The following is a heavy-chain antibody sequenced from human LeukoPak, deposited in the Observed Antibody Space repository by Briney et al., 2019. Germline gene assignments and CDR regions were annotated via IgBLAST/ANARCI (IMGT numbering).Heavy chain of an antibody. D-gene: IGHD6-19*01. CDR3: AKVDSSGWYGGVAFDI. CDR2: ISGSGGST. Sequence: GGSLRLSCATSGFTFSSYAMSWVRQAPGKGLEWVSAISGSGGSTYYADSVKGRFTISRDNSKNTLSLQMSSLRAEETAGYYCAKVDSSGWYGGVAFDIWGQGTVVIVSS. CDR1: GFTFSSYA. J-gene: IGHJ3*02. V-gene: IGHV3-23*01.